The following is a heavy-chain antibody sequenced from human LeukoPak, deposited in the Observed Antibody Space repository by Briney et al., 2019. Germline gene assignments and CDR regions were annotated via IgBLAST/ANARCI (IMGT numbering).Heavy chain of an antibody. Sequence: ASVKVSCKASGYTFTSYAMHWVRQAPGQRLEWMGWINAGNGNTKYSQKFQGRVTITRDTSASTAYMELSSLRSEDTAVYYCARGKGIAAAGTRFDPWGQGTLVTVSS. CDR1: GYTFTSYA. D-gene: IGHD6-13*01. CDR3: ARGKGIAAAGTRFDP. CDR2: INAGNGNT. V-gene: IGHV1-3*01. J-gene: IGHJ5*02.